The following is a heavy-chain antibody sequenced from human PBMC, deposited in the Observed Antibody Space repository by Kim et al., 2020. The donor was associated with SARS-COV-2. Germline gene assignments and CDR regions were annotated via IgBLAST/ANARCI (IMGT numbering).Heavy chain of an antibody. CDR1: GFTFSSYG. D-gene: IGHD4-17*01. Sequence: GGSLRLSCAASGFTFSSYGMHWVRQAPGKGLEWVAVISYDGSNKYYADSVKGRFTISRDNSKNTLYLQMNSLRAEDTAVYYCAKELTDYGGKFHWYFDLWGRGTLATVSS. CDR2: ISYDGSNK. CDR3: AKELTDYGGKFHWYFDL. V-gene: IGHV3-30*18. J-gene: IGHJ2*01.